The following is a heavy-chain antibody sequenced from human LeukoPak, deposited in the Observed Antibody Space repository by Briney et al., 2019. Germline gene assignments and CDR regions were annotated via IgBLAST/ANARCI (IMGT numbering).Heavy chain of an antibody. CDR2: ISSSGSTI. CDR1: GFTFSSYE. Sequence: QPGGSLRLSCAASGFTFSSYEMNWVRQAPGKGLEWVSYISSSGSTIYYADSVKGRFTISRDNAKNTLYLQMNSLRAEDTAVYYCARADGSGSYYISHDFDYWGQGTLVTVSS. CDR3: ARADGSGSYYISHDFDY. J-gene: IGHJ4*02. V-gene: IGHV3-48*03. D-gene: IGHD3-10*01.